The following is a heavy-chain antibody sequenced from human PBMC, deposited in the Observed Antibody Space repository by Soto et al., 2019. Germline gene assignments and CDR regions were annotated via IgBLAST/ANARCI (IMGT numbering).Heavy chain of an antibody. CDR3: AREDRDRETGLVPAAIDGMDV. V-gene: IGHV1-69*08. J-gene: IGHJ6*02. CDR2: IIPIFGIP. Sequence: QVQLVQSGAEVKKPGSSVKVSCKASGGTFSRYSITWVRQAPGHGLEWIGRIIPIFGIPTYAQKVQGRVTRTADESTSTAYMELSSLRSDDTAVYYCAREDRDRETGLVPAAIDGMDVWGQGTTVTVSS. D-gene: IGHD2-2*01. CDR1: GGTFSRYS.